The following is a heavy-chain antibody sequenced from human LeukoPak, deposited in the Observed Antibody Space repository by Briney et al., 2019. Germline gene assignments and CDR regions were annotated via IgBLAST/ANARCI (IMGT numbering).Heavy chain of an antibody. CDR1: GFTFSSYA. Sequence: GGSLRLSCAASGFTFSSYAMSWVRQAPGKGLEWVSAISGSGGSTYYADSVKGRITISRDNSKNTLFLQMNNLRSEDTAVYFCARPGPPGDGYNPPDHWGQGTLVTVSS. J-gene: IGHJ4*02. CDR2: ISGSGGST. CDR3: ARPGPPGDGYNPPDH. D-gene: IGHD5-24*01. V-gene: IGHV3-23*01.